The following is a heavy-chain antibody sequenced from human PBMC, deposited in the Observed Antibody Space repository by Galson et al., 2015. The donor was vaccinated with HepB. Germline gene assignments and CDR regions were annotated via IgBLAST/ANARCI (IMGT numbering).Heavy chain of an antibody. V-gene: IGHV3-48*01. CDR2: ISSSSSTI. J-gene: IGHJ3*02. CDR1: GFTFSSYS. Sequence: SLRLSCAASGFTFSSYSMNWVRQAPGKGLEWVSYISSSSSTIYYADSVKGRFTISRDNAENSLYLQMNSLRAEDTAVYYCARDGRYYDFWSGYYIFPISAFDIWGQGTMVTVSS. D-gene: IGHD3-3*01. CDR3: ARDGRYYDFWSGYYIFPISAFDI.